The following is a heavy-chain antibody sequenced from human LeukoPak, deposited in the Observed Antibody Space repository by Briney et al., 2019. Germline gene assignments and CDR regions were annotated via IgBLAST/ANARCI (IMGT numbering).Heavy chain of an antibody. J-gene: IGHJ5*02. CDR2: LTDSGDAT. D-gene: IGHD5-12*01. CDR1: GCTFSHYA. Sequence: GGSLRLSCAVSGCTFSHYAMSWVRQAPGTGLEWVGSLTDSGDATYYADSVKGRLTISRDNSNSTLYLHISGLRDEDTAVYYCARGYSHNSGGWLDPWGQGTLVTVSS. CDR3: ARGYSHNSGGWLDP. V-gene: IGHV3-23*01.